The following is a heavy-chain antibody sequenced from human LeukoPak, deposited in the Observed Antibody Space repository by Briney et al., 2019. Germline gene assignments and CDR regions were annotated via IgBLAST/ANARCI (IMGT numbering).Heavy chain of an antibody. J-gene: IGHJ4*02. V-gene: IGHV1-2*02. CDR3: ARDKLGLGELSLYDE. CDR2: MNPNSGGT. Sequence: ASVKVSCKASGYTLTGHSMHWVRQAPGQGLEWMGWMNPNSGGTKYTRKFQGRVTMTRDTSISTAYMELSRLTSDDTAMYYCARDKLGLGELSLYDEWGQGTQVTVSS. CDR1: GYTLTGHS. D-gene: IGHD3-16*02.